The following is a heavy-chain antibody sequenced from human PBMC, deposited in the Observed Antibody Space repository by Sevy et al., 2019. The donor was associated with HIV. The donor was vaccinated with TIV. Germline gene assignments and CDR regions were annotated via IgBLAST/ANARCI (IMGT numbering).Heavy chain of an antibody. J-gene: IGHJ6*02. D-gene: IGHD4-17*01. CDR1: GFTFSNYG. V-gene: IGHV3-23*01. CDR3: AKPLLRNIRFYYYYGMDV. Sequence: GGSLRLSCAASGFTFSNYGMSWVRQAPGKGLEWVSGISNSGDRTYYGDSVKGRFTISRDNSKNTLYLQMNSLRAEDTAVYYCAKPLLRNIRFYYYYGMDVWGQGTTVTVSS. CDR2: ISNSGDRT.